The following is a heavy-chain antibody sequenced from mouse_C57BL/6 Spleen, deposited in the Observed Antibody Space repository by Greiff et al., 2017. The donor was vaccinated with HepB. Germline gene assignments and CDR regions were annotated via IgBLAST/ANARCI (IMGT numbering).Heavy chain of an antibody. D-gene: IGHD2-5*01. CDR3: ARGDYSNYGYFDV. CDR2: IDPSDSYT. Sequence: QVQLQQPGAELVKPGASVKLSCKASGYTFTSYWMQWVKQRPGQGLEWIGEIDPSDSYTNYNQKFKGKATLTVDTSSSTAYMQLSSLTSEDSAVYYCARGDYSNYGYFDVWGTGTTVTVSS. V-gene: IGHV1-50*01. CDR1: GYTFTSYW. J-gene: IGHJ1*03.